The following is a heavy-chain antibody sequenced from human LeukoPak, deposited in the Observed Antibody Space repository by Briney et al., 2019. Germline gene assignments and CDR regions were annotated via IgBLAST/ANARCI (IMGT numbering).Heavy chain of an antibody. V-gene: IGHV3-53*04. D-gene: IGHD5-24*01. J-gene: IGHJ4*02. CDR1: GFTVSSNY. Sequence: PGGSLRLSCAASGFTVSSNYMSWVRQAPGKGLEWVSVIYDNGDAYSAASVKGRFTISRHNSKNTLYLQMNSLRPEDTAVYYCAGGSRRDGYDYWGQGTLVTVSS. CDR3: AGGSRRDGYDY. CDR2: IYDNGDA.